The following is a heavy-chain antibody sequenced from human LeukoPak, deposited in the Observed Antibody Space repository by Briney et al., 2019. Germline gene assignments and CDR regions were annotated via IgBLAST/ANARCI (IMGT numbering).Heavy chain of an antibody. CDR3: ARDPWGGYCSGGSCETSNDY. V-gene: IGHV1-46*01. Sequence: ASVKVSCXASGYTFTSYYMHWVRQAPGQGLEWMGIINPSGGSTSYAQKFQGRVTMTRDTSTSTVYMELSSLRSEDTAVYYCARDPWGGYCSGGSCETSNDYWGPGTLVTVSS. D-gene: IGHD2-15*01. CDR2: INPSGGST. J-gene: IGHJ4*02. CDR1: GYTFTSYY.